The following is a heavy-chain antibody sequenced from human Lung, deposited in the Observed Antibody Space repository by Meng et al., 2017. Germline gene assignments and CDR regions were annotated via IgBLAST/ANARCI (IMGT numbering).Heavy chain of an antibody. CDR1: GGSFSDYY. V-gene: IGHV4-34*01. CDR3: ARGPTTMAHDFDY. CDR2: INHSGRT. J-gene: IGHJ4*02. Sequence: QGQRQQWGRGLLKPSETLSPTCVVSGGSFSDYYWGWIRQPPGKGLEWIGEINHSGRTNYNPSLESRATISVDTSQNNLSLKLSSVTAADSAVYYCARGPTTMAHDFDYWGQGTLVTVSS. D-gene: IGHD4-11*01.